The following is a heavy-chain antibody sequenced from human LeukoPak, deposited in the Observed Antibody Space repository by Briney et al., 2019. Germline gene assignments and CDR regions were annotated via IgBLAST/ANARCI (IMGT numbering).Heavy chain of an antibody. D-gene: IGHD3-3*01. J-gene: IGHJ4*02. V-gene: IGHV1-24*01. CDR3: ATGTVLRLVDY. Sequence: ASGKVSCKVSGYTLTELFMPWVRQAPRNGLRWIGGFDPEDGETIYAQTFQGRVTMTDDPSTDTAYMELSSLRSEDAAVDYCATGTVLRLVDYWGQGTLVTVSS. CDR2: FDPEDGET. CDR1: GYTLTELF.